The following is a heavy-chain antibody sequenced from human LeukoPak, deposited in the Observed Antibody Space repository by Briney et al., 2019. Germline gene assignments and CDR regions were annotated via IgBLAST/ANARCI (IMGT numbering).Heavy chain of an antibody. CDR3: ARYSSGYHLGY. CDR2: ISGSGGST. J-gene: IGHJ4*02. V-gene: IGHV3-23*01. CDR1: GFTFSSYA. Sequence: GGSLRLSCAASGFTFSSYAMSWVRQAPGKGLEWVSAISGSGGSTYYADSVKGRFTISRDNAKNTLYLQMNSLRAEDTAVYYCARYSSGYHLGYWGQGTLVTVSS. D-gene: IGHD3-22*01.